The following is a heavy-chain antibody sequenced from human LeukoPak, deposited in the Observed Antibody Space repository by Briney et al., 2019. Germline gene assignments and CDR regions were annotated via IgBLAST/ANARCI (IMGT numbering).Heavy chain of an antibody. CDR1: GFTLGVYW. V-gene: IGHV3-7*01. J-gene: IGHJ4*02. Sequence: GGSLRLSCAASGFTLGVYWMTWVRQAPGKGLEWVANINQDGSEKHYLDSVKGRFTISRDNPRNSLSLQMSSLRAEDAAIYYCARNSESLAHPKYWGQGTLVTVSS. CDR3: ARNSESLAHPKY. CDR2: INQDGSEK.